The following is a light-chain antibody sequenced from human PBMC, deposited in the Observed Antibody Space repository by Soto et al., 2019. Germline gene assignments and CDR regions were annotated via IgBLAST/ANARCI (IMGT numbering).Light chain of an antibody. CDR2: GAS. CDR1: QSVSSN. CDR3: QHIDTFRLT. V-gene: IGKV3-15*01. Sequence: EIVMTQSPATLSVSPGERATLSGRASQSVSSNLAWSQQKPGQAPRLLIYGASTRATGIPARFSGSGSGTEFILTISSLQSEDFAVYYCQHIDTFRLTFGGGTKVELK. J-gene: IGKJ4*01.